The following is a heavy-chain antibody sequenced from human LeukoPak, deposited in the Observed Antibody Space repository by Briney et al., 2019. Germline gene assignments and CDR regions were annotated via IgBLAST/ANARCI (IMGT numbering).Heavy chain of an antibody. V-gene: IGHV3-23*01. Sequence: GGSLRLSCAASGFTFCSYAMSWLRQAPGKGLEWGSAISGSGGSTYYADSVKCRFTISRDISKNTVYLQMNSLRAEVTAVYYCAKEGADYGEDYWGQGTLVTVSS. CDR1: GFTFCSYA. CDR2: ISGSGGST. CDR3: AKEGADYGEDY. D-gene: IGHD3-16*01. J-gene: IGHJ4*02.